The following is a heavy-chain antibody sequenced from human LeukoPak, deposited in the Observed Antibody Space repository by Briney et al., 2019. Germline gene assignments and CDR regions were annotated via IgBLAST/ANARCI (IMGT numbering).Heavy chain of an antibody. D-gene: IGHD1-26*01. CDR3: ARKGLWELPDY. CDR1: GFTFSSYS. CDR2: ISSSSSYI. V-gene: IGHV3-21*01. Sequence: TGGSLRLSCAASGFTFSSYSMNWVRQAPGKGLGWVSSISSSSSYIYYADSVKGRFTISRDNAKNSLYLQMNSLRAEDTAVYYRARKGLWELPDYWGQGTLVTVSS. J-gene: IGHJ4*02.